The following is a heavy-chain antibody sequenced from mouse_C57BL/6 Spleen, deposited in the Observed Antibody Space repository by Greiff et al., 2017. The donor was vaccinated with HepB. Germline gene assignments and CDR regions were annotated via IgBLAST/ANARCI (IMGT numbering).Heavy chain of an antibody. CDR2: IDPETGGT. CDR1: GYTFTDYE. D-gene: IGHD1-1*01. V-gene: IGHV1-15*01. J-gene: IGHJ4*01. CDR3: TRTVTTVGHYYAMDY. Sequence: QVQLQQSGAELVRPGASVTLSCKASGYTFTDYEMHWVKQTPVHGLEWIGAIDPETGGTAYNQKFKGKAILTADKSSSTAYMELRSLTSEDSAVDYCTRTVTTVGHYYAMDYWGQGTSVTVSS.